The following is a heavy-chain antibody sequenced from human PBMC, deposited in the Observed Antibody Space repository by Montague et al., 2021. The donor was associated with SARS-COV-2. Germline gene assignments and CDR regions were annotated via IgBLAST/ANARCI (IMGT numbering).Heavy chain of an antibody. Sequence: SETLSLTCTVSGASINSDSYYRDWIHQPPGKGLEWIGSIDNSGSTSYISSLESRLTISEDTPKKQFSLRLTSVTAADTAMYYCARRQDYFGAGSYIFDVWGQGIMVTVSS. D-gene: IGHD3-10*01. CDR1: GASINSDSYY. CDR2: IDNSGST. V-gene: IGHV4-39*01. J-gene: IGHJ3*01. CDR3: ARRQDYFGAGSYIFDV.